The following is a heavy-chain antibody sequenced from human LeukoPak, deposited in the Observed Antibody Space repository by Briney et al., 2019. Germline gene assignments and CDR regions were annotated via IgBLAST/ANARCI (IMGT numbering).Heavy chain of an antibody. CDR1: GGSISSSNW. CDR2: IYHSGST. Sequence: KPSETLSLTCAVSGGSISSSNWWSWVRQPPGKGLEWIGEIYHSGSTNYNPSLKSRVTISVDRSKNQFSLKLSSVTAADTAVYYCAVYSSSWSDAFDIWGQGTMVTVSS. D-gene: IGHD6-13*01. V-gene: IGHV4-4*02. J-gene: IGHJ3*02. CDR3: AVYSSSWSDAFDI.